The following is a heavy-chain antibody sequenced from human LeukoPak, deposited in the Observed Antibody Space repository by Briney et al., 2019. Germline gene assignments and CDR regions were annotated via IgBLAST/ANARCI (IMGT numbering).Heavy chain of an antibody. V-gene: IGHV4-31*03. CDR2: IYHSGST. J-gene: IGHJ4*02. Sequence: SETLSLTCTVSGDSISSGGYYWSWIRQHPGKGLEWIGYIYHSGSTYYNPSLKSRLTISVDTSKNQFSLKLSSVTAADTAVYFCARVSRSNWYYYWGQETLVTVSS. D-gene: IGHD6-13*01. CDR3: ARVSRSNWYYY. CDR1: GDSISSGGYY.